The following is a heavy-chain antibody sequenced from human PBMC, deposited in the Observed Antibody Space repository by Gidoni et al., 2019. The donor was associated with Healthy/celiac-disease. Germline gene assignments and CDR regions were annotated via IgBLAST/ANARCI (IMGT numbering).Heavy chain of an antibody. J-gene: IGHJ4*02. CDR2: IYYSGST. CDR3: GMVPNTVTPFFDY. D-gene: IGHD4-17*01. V-gene: IGHV4-39*01. CDR1: GGSISSSSYY. Sequence: QLQLQESGPGLVKPSETLSLTCTVSGGSISSSSYYWGWIRQPPGKGLDWIGGIYYSGSTYYNPSLKSRVTISVDTSKNQFSLKLSSVTAADTAVYYCGMVPNTVTPFFDYWGQGTLVTVSS.